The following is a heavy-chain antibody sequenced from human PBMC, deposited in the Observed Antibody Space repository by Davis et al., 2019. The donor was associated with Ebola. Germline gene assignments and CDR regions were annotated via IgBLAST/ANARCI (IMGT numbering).Heavy chain of an antibody. Sequence: GESLKISCAASGFTFSSYWMHWVRQAPGKGLVWVSRINSDGSSTSYADSVKGRFTISRDNAKNTLYLQMNSLRAEDTAVYYCARGANLEWLLGDYYYGMDVWGQGTTVTVSS. V-gene: IGHV3-74*01. CDR1: GFTFSSYW. J-gene: IGHJ6*02. CDR2: INSDGSST. CDR3: ARGANLEWLLGDYYYGMDV. D-gene: IGHD3-3*01.